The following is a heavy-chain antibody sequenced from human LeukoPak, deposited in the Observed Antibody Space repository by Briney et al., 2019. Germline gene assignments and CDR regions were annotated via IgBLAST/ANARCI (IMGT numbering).Heavy chain of an antibody. CDR2: ISYDGSNK. V-gene: IGHV3-30*04. Sequence: PGGSLRLSCAASGFTFSSYAMHWVRQAPGKGLEWVAVISYDGSNKYYADSVKGRFTISRDNSKNTLYLQMNSLRAEDTAVYYCARDVEYSSSWYYSPRGQLDYWGQGTLVTVSS. D-gene: IGHD6-13*01. CDR3: ARDVEYSSSWYYSPRGQLDY. J-gene: IGHJ4*02. CDR1: GFTFSSYA.